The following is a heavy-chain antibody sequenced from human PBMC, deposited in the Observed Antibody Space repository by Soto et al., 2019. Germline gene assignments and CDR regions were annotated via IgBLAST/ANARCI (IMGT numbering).Heavy chain of an antibody. Sequence: SETLSLTCAVYGGSFSGYYWSWIRQPPGKGLEWIGEINHSGSTNYNPSLKSRVTISVDTSKNQFSLKLSSVTAADTAVYYCARGGGITGTTPQLNHLKHYFDYWGQGTLVTVSS. CDR2: INHSGST. CDR1: GGSFSGYY. CDR3: ARGGGITGTTPQLNHLKHYFDY. D-gene: IGHD1-7*01. V-gene: IGHV4-34*01. J-gene: IGHJ4*02.